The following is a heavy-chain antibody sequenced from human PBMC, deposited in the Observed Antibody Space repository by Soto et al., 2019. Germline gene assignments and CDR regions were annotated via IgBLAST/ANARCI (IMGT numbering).Heavy chain of an antibody. CDR1: GFTFSSYW. CDR3: ARDYDWGPQDY. J-gene: IGHJ4*02. V-gene: IGHV3-74*01. D-gene: IGHD3-16*01. Sequence: EVQLVESGGGLVQPWGSLRLSCAASGFTFSSYWMHWGRQAPGKGLVWVSRINSDGSSTSYADSVKGRFTISRDNAKNTLYLQMNSLRAEDTAVYYCARDYDWGPQDYWGQGTLVTVSS. CDR2: INSDGSST.